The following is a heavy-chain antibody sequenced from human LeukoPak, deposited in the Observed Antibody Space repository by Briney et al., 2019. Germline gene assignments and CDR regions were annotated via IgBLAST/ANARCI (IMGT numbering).Heavy chain of an antibody. D-gene: IGHD6-19*01. CDR2: INSDGSST. Sequence: SGGSLRLSCAASGFTFSSYWMHWVRQAPGKGLVWVSRINSDGSSTSYADSVKGRFTISRDNSKNTLYLQMNSLRAEDTAVYYCARVPRIAVAGTSDYWGQGTLVTVSS. J-gene: IGHJ4*02. V-gene: IGHV3-74*01. CDR1: GFTFSSYW. CDR3: ARVPRIAVAGTSDY.